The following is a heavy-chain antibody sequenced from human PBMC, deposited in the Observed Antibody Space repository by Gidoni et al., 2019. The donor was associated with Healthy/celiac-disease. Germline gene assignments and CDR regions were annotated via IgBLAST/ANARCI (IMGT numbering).Heavy chain of an antibody. CDR3: AGGSGSVAGTRFYFDY. Sequence: QVQLQESGPGLVKPSQTLSLTCTVSGGSLCSGGYYRSWLRQHPGKGLEWIGYIYYSGSPYYNPYLKRRVTISVDTSKNQFALKLSSGTAADTAVYYCAGGSGSVAGTRFYFDYWGQGTLVTVSS. CDR2: IYYSGSP. D-gene: IGHD6-19*01. V-gene: IGHV4-31*03. CDR1: GGSLCSGGYY. J-gene: IGHJ4*02.